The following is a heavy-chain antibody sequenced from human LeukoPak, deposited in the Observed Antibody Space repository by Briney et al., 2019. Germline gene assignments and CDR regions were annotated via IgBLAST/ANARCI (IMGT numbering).Heavy chain of an antibody. CDR2: ISGSGDST. CDR3: AKGYDRYYFDY. Sequence: GGSLRLSCAASGFTFSSYAMSWVRQAPGRGLEWVSAISGSGDSTYYADSVKGRFTISRDNSKNTLYLQMNSLRAEDTALYYCAKGYDRYYFDYWGQGTLVTVSS. V-gene: IGHV3-23*01. D-gene: IGHD3-22*01. J-gene: IGHJ4*02. CDR1: GFTFSSYA.